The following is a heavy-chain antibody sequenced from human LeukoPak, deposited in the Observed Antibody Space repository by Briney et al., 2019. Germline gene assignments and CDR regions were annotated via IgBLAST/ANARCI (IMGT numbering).Heavy chain of an antibody. J-gene: IGHJ4*02. CDR3: AREPHCSGTSCYLEN. V-gene: IGHV3-33*01. Sequence: GGSLSLSCAASGFTFSSYGMHWVRQAPGKGLECVAVIWYDGSNKYYADSVKGRFTISRDNSKNTLYLQMNSLRAEDTAVYYCAREPHCSGTSCYLENWGQGTLVTVSS. CDR2: IWYDGSNK. D-gene: IGHD2-2*01. CDR1: GFTFSSYG.